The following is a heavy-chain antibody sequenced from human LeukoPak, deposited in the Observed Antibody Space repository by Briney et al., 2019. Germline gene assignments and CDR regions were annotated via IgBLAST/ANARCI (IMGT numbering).Heavy chain of an antibody. J-gene: IGHJ4*02. V-gene: IGHV3-30*03. CDR3: ARDPNSSGWGTSFDY. CDR2: ISYDGNDK. Sequence: PGGSLRLSCAASGFNFRTYGMHWVRQAPGKGLEWVAVISYDGNDKYSADSVKGRFTISRDNSKNTLYLQMNSLRAEDTAVYYCARDPNSSGWGTSFDYWGQGTLVTVSS. D-gene: IGHD6-19*01. CDR1: GFNFRTYG.